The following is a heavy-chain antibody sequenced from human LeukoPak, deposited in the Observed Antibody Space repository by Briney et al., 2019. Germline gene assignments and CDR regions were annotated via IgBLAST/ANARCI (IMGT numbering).Heavy chain of an antibody. CDR3: TKSDWFDP. D-gene: IGHD3-3*01. CDR2: IKNDGSIT. V-gene: IGHV3-74*01. CDR1: GFIFSGYW. Sequence: GGSLRLSCAASGFIFSGYWMHRVRQAPGKGLVWLSRIKNDGSITSYADSVRGRFTISRDNAKNTLYLQMNSLRVEDTAVYYCTKSDWFDPWGRGTLVTVSS. J-gene: IGHJ5*02.